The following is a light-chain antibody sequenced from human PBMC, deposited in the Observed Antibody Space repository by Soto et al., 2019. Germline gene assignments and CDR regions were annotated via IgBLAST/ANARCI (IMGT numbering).Light chain of an antibody. CDR1: QGISNY. CDR2: AAS. V-gene: IGKV1-27*01. CDR3: QQYNNWPPFT. J-gene: IGKJ3*01. Sequence: DIQMTQSPSSLSASVGDRVAITCRASQGISNYLAWYQQKPGKVPKLLIYAASTLQSGVPSRFSGSGSGTDFTLTISSLQPEDVATYYCQQYNNWPPFTFGPGTKWISN.